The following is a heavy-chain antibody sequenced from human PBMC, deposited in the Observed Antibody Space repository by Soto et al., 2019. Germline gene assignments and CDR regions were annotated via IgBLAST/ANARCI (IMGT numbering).Heavy chain of an antibody. Sequence: GESLKISCKGSGYSFTSYWIGWVRQMPGKGLEWMGIIYPGDSDTRYSPSFQGQVTISADKSISTAYLQWSSLKASDTAMYYCARLPFVRPEIAAVGGRFDPWGQGTLVTVSS. V-gene: IGHV5-51*01. CDR2: IYPGDSDT. D-gene: IGHD6-13*01. J-gene: IGHJ5*02. CDR3: ARLPFVRPEIAAVGGRFDP. CDR1: GYSFTSYW.